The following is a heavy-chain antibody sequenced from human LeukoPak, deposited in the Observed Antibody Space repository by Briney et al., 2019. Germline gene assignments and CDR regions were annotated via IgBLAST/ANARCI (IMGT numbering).Heavy chain of an antibody. V-gene: IGHV3-15*01. CDR3: TRDRHDSGPDVSYFDY. Sequence: GGCLRLSCAVSGLTFTDAWMRWVRQVPGQGMEWIGRIKRKITGGTPDYAGTVKGRFTISRDYSDNTLYLEMNGLKTEDAAVYYCTRDRHDSGPDVSYFDYWGQGTLVTVSS. D-gene: IGHD3-10*01. CDR1: GLTFTDAW. CDR2: IKRKITGGTP. J-gene: IGHJ4*02.